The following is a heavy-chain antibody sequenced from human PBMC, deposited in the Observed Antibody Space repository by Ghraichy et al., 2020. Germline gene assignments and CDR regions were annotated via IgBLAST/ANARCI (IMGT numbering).Heavy chain of an antibody. CDR1: GGSISSYH. Sequence: SETLSLTCTVSGGSISSYHWSWIRQPPGKGLEWIGYIYYSGSISYNPSLKSRVTMSVDTSKNQFSLKLSSVTAADTGVYYCARGVVIANGYYYYMDVWGKGTTVTVSS. V-gene: IGHV4-59*01. CDR2: IYYSGSI. CDR3: ARGVVIANGYYYYMDV. D-gene: IGHD2-21*01. J-gene: IGHJ6*03.